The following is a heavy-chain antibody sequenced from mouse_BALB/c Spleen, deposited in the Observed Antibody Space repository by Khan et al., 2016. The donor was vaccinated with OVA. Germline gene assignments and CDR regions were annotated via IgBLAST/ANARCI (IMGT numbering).Heavy chain of an antibody. D-gene: IGHD4-1*01. CDR3: ASHVTGSFAY. CDR1: GFTFSTSG. V-gene: IGHV5-6*01. J-gene: IGHJ3*01. Sequence: EVQLVESGGDLVKPGGSLKLSCAASGFTFSTSGMSWVRQTPDQRLAWVATLSSAGTYTYYPDSVKGRFPISRAHATTPLYLQMIRLKAGDTAMYYCASHVTGSFAYWGQGTLGTGSA. CDR2: LSSAGTYT.